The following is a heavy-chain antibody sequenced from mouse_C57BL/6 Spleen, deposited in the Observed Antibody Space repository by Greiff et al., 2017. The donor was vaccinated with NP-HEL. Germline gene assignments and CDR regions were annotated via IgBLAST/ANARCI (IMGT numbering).Heavy chain of an antibody. CDR2: ISSGSSTI. J-gene: IGHJ3*01. Sequence: EVMLVESGGGLVKPGGSLKLSCAASGFTFSDYGMHWVRQAPEKGLEWVAYISSGSSTIYYADTVKGRFTISRDNAKNTLFLQMTSLRSEDTAMYYCAKGNWDEFAYWGQGTLVTVSA. CDR1: GFTFSDYG. V-gene: IGHV5-17*01. CDR3: AKGNWDEFAY. D-gene: IGHD4-1*01.